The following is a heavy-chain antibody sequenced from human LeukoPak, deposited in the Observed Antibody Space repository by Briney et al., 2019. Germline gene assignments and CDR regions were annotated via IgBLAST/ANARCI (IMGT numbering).Heavy chain of an antibody. J-gene: IGHJ4*02. V-gene: IGHV3-23*01. CDR2: ISDTGADT. CDR3: AKDPGSFFPYYFDL. CDR1: GFTFSSYA. D-gene: IGHD1-26*01. Sequence: GGSLRLSCAASGFTFSSYAMSWVRQAPGKGLEWVSGISDTGADTYYADSVKGRFTISRANSMKTLYLQMDSLRVEDTAIYYCAKDPGSFFPYYFDLWGQGTLVTVSS.